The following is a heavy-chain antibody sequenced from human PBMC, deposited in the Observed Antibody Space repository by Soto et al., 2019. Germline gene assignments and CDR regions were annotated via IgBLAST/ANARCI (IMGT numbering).Heavy chain of an antibody. V-gene: IGHV3-48*04. CDR1: GFSISSYG. CDR3: ARGGGSVAVGATKFNWFDP. D-gene: IGHD2-15*01. CDR2: INTRSSNI. Sequence: EVQLVESGGGLVQPGGSLRLSCAASGFSISSYGMNWVRQAPGKGLEWISYINTRSSNIYYADSVKGRFTISRDNAKNSLYLQMNSLRPDDTGVYYCARGGGSVAVGATKFNWFDPWGQGTLVSVSS. J-gene: IGHJ5*02.